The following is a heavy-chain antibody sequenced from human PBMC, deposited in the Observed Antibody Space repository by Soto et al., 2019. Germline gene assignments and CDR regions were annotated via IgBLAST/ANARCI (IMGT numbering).Heavy chain of an antibody. CDR1: GFTFSSYG. J-gene: IGHJ4*02. Sequence: QVQLVESGGGVVQPGRSLRLSCAASGFTFSSYGMHWVRQAPGKGLEWVAVISYDGSNKYYADSVKGRFTISRDNSKNTLYLQMNSLRAEDTAVYYCAKEVPYGEQQLTEPHYWGQGTLVTVSS. D-gene: IGHD6-13*01. V-gene: IGHV3-30*18. CDR2: ISYDGSNK. CDR3: AKEVPYGEQQLTEPHY.